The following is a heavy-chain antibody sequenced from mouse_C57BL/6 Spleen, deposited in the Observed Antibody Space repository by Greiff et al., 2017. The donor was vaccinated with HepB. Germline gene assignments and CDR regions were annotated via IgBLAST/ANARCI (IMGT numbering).Heavy chain of an antibody. D-gene: IGHD3-3*01. Sequence: EVKLLESGPGLVKPSPSLSLTCSVSGYSITSGYFRCWIRQFPGNHLEWIGDISNDGSNNYNPSLKNRNSITRDTSTNQISLKLNPVTTEDTATYYCARGNGDSCFDVWGKGTTVTVSS. J-gene: IGHJ1*03. V-gene: IGHV3-6*01. CDR3: ARGNGDSCFDV. CDR2: ISNDGSN. CDR1: GYSITSGYF.